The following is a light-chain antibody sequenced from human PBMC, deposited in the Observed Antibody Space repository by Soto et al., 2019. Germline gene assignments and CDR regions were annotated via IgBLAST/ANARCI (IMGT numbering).Light chain of an antibody. Sequence: QTVVTQPPSVSGAPGQRVTISCTGSSSNIGAGYDVHWYQQLPGTAPKLLIYGNSNRPSGVPDRFSGSKSGTSASLAITGLQAEDEADYYCQSYDSSLSGSLFGGVTKLTVL. V-gene: IGLV1-40*01. CDR2: GNS. CDR3: QSYDSSLSGSL. J-gene: IGLJ3*02. CDR1: SSNIGAGYD.